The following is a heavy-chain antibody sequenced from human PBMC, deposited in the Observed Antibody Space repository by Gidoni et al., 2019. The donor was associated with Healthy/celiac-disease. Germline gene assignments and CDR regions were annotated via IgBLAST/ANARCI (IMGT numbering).Heavy chain of an antibody. J-gene: IGHJ5*02. V-gene: IGHV4-39*01. Sequence: QLQLQESGPGLVKPSETLSLTCTVSGGSISSSSYYWGWIRQPPGKGLEWIGSIYYSGSTYYNPSLKSRVTISVDTSKNQFSLKLSSVTAADTAVYYCARQEMVVVPAAITGWFDPWGQGTLVTVSS. CDR3: ARQEMVVVPAAITGWFDP. CDR2: IYYSGST. CDR1: GGSISSSSYY. D-gene: IGHD2-2*02.